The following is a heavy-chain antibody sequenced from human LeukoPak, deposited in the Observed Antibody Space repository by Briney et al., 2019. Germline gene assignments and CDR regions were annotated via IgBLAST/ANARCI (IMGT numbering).Heavy chain of an antibody. D-gene: IGHD3-10*01. J-gene: IGHJ6*02. V-gene: IGHV4-4*07. CDR1: GGSISSYY. Sequence: SETLSLTCTVSGGSISSYYWSWIRQPAGKGLEWIGRIYTSGSTNYNPSLKSRVTMSVDTSKNQFSLKLSSVTAADTAVYYCVREEYYYGSGSPSDYYYGMDVWGQGTTVTVSS. CDR3: VREEYYYGSGSPSDYYYGMDV. CDR2: IYTSGST.